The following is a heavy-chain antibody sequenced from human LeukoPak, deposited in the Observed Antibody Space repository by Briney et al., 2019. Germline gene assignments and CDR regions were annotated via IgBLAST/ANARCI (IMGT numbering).Heavy chain of an antibody. CDR1: GGTFSSYT. CDR3: ARANVVPAGDFDY. J-gene: IGHJ4*02. D-gene: IGHD2-2*01. Sequence: SVKVSCKASGGTFSSYTISWVRQAPGQGLEWMGRIIPILGIANYAQKFQSRVTITADKSTSTAYMELSSLRSEDTAVYYCARANVVPAGDFDYWGQGTLVTVSS. CDR2: IIPILGIA. V-gene: IGHV1-69*02.